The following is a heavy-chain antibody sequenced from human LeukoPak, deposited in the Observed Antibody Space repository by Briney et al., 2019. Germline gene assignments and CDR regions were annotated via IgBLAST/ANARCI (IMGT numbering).Heavy chain of an antibody. CDR2: INPNSGGT. D-gene: IGHD4-23*01. CDR1: GCTFTGYY. CDR3: ARDDGNTGVDY. J-gene: IGHJ4*02. V-gene: IGHV1-2*02. Sequence: ASVKVSCKASGCTFTGYYMHWVRQAPGQGLEWMGWINPNSGGTNYAQKFQGRVTVTRDTSISTAYMELSRLRSDDTAVYYCARDDGNTGVDYWGQGTLVTVSS.